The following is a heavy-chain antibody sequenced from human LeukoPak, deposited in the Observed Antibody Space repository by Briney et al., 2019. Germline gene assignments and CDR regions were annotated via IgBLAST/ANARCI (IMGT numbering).Heavy chain of an antibody. CDR3: AELGITMIGGV. V-gene: IGHV3-48*03. D-gene: IGHD3-10*02. CDR2: ISSSGSTI. CDR1: GFTFSSYE. Sequence: RGGSLRLSCAPPGFTFSSYEMNWVRQAPGKGLEWVSYISSSGSTIYYADSVKGRFTISRDNAKNSLYLQMNSLRAEDTAVYYCAELGITMIGGVWGKGTTVTISS. J-gene: IGHJ6*04.